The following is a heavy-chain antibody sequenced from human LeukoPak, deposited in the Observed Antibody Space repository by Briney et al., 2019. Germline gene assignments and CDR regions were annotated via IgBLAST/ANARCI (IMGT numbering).Heavy chain of an antibody. CDR2: ISPILGLR. D-gene: IGHD4-17*01. V-gene: IGHV1-69*04. Sequence: SVEVSCKTSGSTFIRDTISWVRQAPGQGLEWMGRISPILGLRNFAQKFQGRVTITADKSTSTAYMELSSLRSEDTAVYYCAREFEGYDDYSDSYYGMDVWGQGTTVTVSS. J-gene: IGHJ6*02. CDR3: AREFEGYDDYSDSYYGMDV. CDR1: GSTFIRDT.